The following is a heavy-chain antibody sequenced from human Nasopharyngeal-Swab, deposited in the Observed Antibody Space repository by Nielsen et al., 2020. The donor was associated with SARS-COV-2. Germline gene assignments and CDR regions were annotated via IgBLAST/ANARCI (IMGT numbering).Heavy chain of an antibody. J-gene: IGHJ3*02. CDR3: ARALADCSGGSCLGAFDI. V-gene: IGHV1-69*01. D-gene: IGHD2-15*01. CDR2: IIPIFGTA. Sequence: WVRQAPGQGLEWMGGIIPIFGTANYAQKFQGRVTITADESTSTAYMELSSLRAEDTAVYYCARALADCSGGSCLGAFDIWGQGTMVTVSS.